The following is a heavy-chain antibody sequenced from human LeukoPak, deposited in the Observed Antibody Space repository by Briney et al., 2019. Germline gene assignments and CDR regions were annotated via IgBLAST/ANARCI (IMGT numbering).Heavy chain of an antibody. CDR2: INPSGGST. CDR1: GYTFTSYY. Sequence: ASVTVSCKASGYTFTSYYMHWVRQAPGQGLEWMGIINPSGGSTSYAQKFQGRVTMTRDTSTSTVYMELSSLRSEDTAVYYCAREAEPPYYYDSSGYQGTAFDIWGQGTMVTASS. V-gene: IGHV1-46*01. J-gene: IGHJ3*02. CDR3: AREAEPPYYYDSSGYQGTAFDI. D-gene: IGHD3-22*01.